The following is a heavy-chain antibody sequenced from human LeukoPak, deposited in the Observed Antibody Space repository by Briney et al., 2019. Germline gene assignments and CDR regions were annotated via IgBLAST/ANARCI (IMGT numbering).Heavy chain of an antibody. J-gene: IGHJ3*02. CDR1: GFTFRGYA. CDR2: ISYDGSNK. D-gene: IGHD6-19*01. Sequence: GGSLRLSCAASGFTFRGYAMSWVRQAPGKGLEWVAVISYDGSNKYYADSVKGRFTISRDNSKNTLYLQMNSLRAEDTAVYYCAKLTSSGWLNDAFDIWGQGTMVTVSS. V-gene: IGHV3-30*18. CDR3: AKLTSSGWLNDAFDI.